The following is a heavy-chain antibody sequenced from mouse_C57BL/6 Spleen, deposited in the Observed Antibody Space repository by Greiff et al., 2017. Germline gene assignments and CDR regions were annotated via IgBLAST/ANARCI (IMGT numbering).Heavy chain of an antibody. CDR1: GYTFTSYW. J-gene: IGHJ3*01. V-gene: IGHV1-52*01. CDR2: IDPSDSET. Sequence: QVQLKQPGAELVRPGSSVKLSCKASGYTFTSYWMHWVQQTPIQGLEWIGNIDPSDSETHYNQKFRDKATLTVDKSSSTAYMQLSSLTSEDSAVYYCAREDYGNSGFAYWGQGTLVTVSA. CDR3: AREDYGNSGFAY. D-gene: IGHD2-1*01.